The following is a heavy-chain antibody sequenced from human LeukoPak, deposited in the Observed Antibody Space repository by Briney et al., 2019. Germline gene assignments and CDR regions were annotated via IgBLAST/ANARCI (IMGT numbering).Heavy chain of an antibody. J-gene: IGHJ4*02. Sequence: GGSLRLSCAASGFTFSSYAMHWVRQAPGKGLEWVAVISYDGSNKYYADSVKGRFTISRDNPKNTLYLQMNSLRAEDTAVYYCARDRSSGSPIDYWGQGTLVTVSS. D-gene: IGHD3-10*01. CDR3: ARDRSSGSPIDY. CDR1: GFTFSSYA. CDR2: ISYDGSNK. V-gene: IGHV3-30-3*01.